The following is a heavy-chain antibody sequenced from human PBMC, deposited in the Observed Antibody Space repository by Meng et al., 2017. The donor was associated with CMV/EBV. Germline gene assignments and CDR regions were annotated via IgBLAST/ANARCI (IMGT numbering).Heavy chain of an antibody. J-gene: IGHJ4*02. D-gene: IGHD3-3*01. Sequence: GESLKISCAASGFTFSSYAMHWVRQAPGKGLEWVAVISYDGSNKYYADSVKGRFTISRDNAKNSLYLQMNSLRAEDTAVYYCARVFGYDFWSGYFDYWGQGTLVTVSS. V-gene: IGHV3-30-3*01. CDR3: ARVFGYDFWSGYFDY. CDR2: ISYDGSNK. CDR1: GFTFSSYA.